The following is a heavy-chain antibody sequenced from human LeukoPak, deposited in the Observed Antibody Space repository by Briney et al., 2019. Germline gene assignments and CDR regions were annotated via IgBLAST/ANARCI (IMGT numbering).Heavy chain of an antibody. V-gene: IGHV3-23*01. Sequence: GGSLRLSCAASGFTFSNYAMSWVRQAPGEGPEWVSAISGGGGSTYYGDSVMGRFTISRDNSKNTLYLQMNSLRDDDTAVYYCARVMFSSGWVGLDYWGQGTLVTVSS. CDR1: GFTFSNYA. J-gene: IGHJ4*02. CDR2: ISGGGGST. CDR3: ARVMFSSGWVGLDY. D-gene: IGHD6-19*01.